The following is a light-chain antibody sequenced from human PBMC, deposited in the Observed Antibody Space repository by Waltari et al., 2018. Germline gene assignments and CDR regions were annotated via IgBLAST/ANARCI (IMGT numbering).Light chain of an antibody. J-gene: IGLJ2*01. Sequence: QSALTQPASVSGSPGQSITIPCTASSAGIGAYSYVAWYHQRPGKVPQLIIYNLTERPSGVSNRFSGSKSGSTASLTVSGVQAEDEGLFYCSSYTSRGTLKFGGGTRVTVL. CDR1: SAGIGAYSY. CDR2: NLT. CDR3: SSYTSRGTLK. V-gene: IGLV2-14*03.